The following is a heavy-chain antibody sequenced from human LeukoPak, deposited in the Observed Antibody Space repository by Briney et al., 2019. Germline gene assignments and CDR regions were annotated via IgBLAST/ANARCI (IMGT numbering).Heavy chain of an antibody. D-gene: IGHD6-13*01. CDR2: IESGDQT. CDR1: GFTFSSYA. Sequence: PGGSLRLSCAASGFTFSSYAMSWVRQAPGKGLEWVSTIESGDQTYYTDAVKGRFTISRDNAKNTLYLQMNSLRAEDTAVYYCTREGIAAAGDYWGQGTLVTVSS. V-gene: IGHV3-23*01. J-gene: IGHJ4*02. CDR3: TREGIAAAGDY.